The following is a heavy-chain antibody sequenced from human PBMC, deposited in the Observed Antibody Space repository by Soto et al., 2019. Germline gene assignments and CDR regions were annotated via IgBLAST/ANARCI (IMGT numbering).Heavy chain of an antibody. Sequence: QLQLQESGPGLVKPSETLSLTCTVSGGSISSSSYYWGWIRQPPGKGLEWIGSIYYSGSTYYNPSLKSRVTISVDTSKNQFSLKLSSVTAADTAVYYCARHVRRLGKTGHYYGMDVWGQGTTVTVSS. J-gene: IGHJ6*02. CDR1: GGSISSSSYY. CDR2: IYYSGST. D-gene: IGHD3-9*01. CDR3: ARHVRRLGKTGHYYGMDV. V-gene: IGHV4-39*01.